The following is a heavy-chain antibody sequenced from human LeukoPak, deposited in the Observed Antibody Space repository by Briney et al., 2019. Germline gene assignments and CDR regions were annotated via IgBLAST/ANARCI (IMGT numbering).Heavy chain of an antibody. CDR2: FDPEDGET. CDR1: GYTLTELS. V-gene: IGHV1-24*01. CDR3: ATDHYYYDSSGYYWKKIFDY. D-gene: IGHD3-22*01. Sequence: VASVKVSCKVSGYTLTELSMHWVRQAPGKGLEWMGGFDPEDGETIYAQKFQGRVTMTEDTSTDTAYMELSSLRSEDTAVYYCATDHYYYDSSGYYWKKIFDYWGQGTLATVSS. J-gene: IGHJ4*02.